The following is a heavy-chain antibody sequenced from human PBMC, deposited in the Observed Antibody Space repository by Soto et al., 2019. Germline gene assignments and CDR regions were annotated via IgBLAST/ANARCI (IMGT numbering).Heavy chain of an antibody. CDR1: GFTVSSNY. CDR2: IYSGGST. J-gene: IGHJ6*02. CDR3: AREGSKYYDILTGYDHYYGMDV. D-gene: IGHD3-9*01. V-gene: IGHV3-66*01. Sequence: GGSLRLSCVASGFTVSSNYMSWVRQAPGKGLEWVSVIYSGGSTYYADSVKDRFTISRDNSKNTLYLQMNSLRAEDTAVYYCAREGSKYYDILTGYDHYYGMDVWGQGTTVTVSS.